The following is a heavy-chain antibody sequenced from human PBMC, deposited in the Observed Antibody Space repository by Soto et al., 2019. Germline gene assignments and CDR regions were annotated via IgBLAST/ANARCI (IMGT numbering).Heavy chain of an antibody. V-gene: IGHV5-51*01. D-gene: IGHD6-13*01. CDR1: GYSFTTNW. Sequence: GESLKISCKGSGYSFTTNWIGWVRQMPGKGLEWMGVIYPGDSDTRYSPSFRGQVAISVDKSINTAYLQWSSLKASDTAMYYCARHSGVAEDGTDWGQGTLVTVSS. J-gene: IGHJ1*01. CDR2: IYPGDSDT. CDR3: ARHSGVAEDGTD.